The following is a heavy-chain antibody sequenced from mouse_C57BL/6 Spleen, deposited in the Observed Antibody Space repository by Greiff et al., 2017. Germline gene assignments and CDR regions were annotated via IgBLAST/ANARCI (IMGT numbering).Heavy chain of an antibody. Sequence: VQLQQPGTELVKPGASVKLTCKASGYTFTSYWMHWVKQRPGQGLEWIGNINPSNGGTNYNEKFKSKATLTVDKSSSTAYMQLSSLTSEDSAVYYCARWIYYDYESYAMDYWGQGTSVTVSS. CDR2: INPSNGGT. D-gene: IGHD2-4*01. V-gene: IGHV1-53*01. J-gene: IGHJ4*01. CDR1: GYTFTSYW. CDR3: ARWIYYDYESYAMDY.